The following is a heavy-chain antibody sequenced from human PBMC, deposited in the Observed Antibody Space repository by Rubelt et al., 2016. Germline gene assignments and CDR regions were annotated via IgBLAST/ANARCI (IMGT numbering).Heavy chain of an antibody. V-gene: IGHV4-34*01. J-gene: IGHJ4*02. Sequence: QVQLKQWGTGLLRPSETLSLTCAVYGGSFSDHHWSWIRQPPGKGLEWIGEISHSGSTTYNPSLKSRVTVSVDTSKNQFSLKVTSLTAADTAVYYCARLVNLRGVSNLYFDYWGQGTLVTVSS. CDR3: ARLVNLRGVSNLYFDY. D-gene: IGHD3-10*01. CDR1: GGSFSDHH. CDR2: ISHSGST.